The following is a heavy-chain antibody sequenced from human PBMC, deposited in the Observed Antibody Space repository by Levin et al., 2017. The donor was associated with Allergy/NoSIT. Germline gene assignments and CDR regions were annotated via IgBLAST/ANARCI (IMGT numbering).Heavy chain of an antibody. CDR3: AKDRRERRGGIQLWLRRAIDAFDI. CDR2: ISGSGGST. Sequence: ASVKVSCAASGFTFSSYAMSWVRQAPGKGLEWVSAISGSGGSTYYADSVKGRFTISRDNSKNTLYLQMNSLRAEDTAVYYCAKDRRERRGGIQLWLRRAIDAFDIWGQGTMVTVSS. V-gene: IGHV3-23*01. D-gene: IGHD5-18*01. CDR1: GFTFSSYA. J-gene: IGHJ3*02.